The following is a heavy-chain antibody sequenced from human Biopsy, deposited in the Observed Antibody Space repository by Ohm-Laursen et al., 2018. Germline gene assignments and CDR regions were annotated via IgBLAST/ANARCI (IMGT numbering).Heavy chain of an antibody. CDR3: LREAATGYYRTADF. CDR1: GFTFSGHG. D-gene: IGHD3-9*01. J-gene: IGHJ4*02. CDR2: FSYDGINK. Sequence: SSLRLSCAASGFTFSGHGMHWVRQAPGKGLEWVTHFSYDGINKHYADSVKGRFTISRDNSKNTLSLQMNSLRVEDTAMYYCLREAATGYYRTADFWGQGTLVTVSS. V-gene: IGHV3-30*03.